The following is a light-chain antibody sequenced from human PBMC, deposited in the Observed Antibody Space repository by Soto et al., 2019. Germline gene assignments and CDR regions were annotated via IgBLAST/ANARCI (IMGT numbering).Light chain of an antibody. CDR1: SSDVGSYNL. J-gene: IGLJ1*01. V-gene: IGLV2-23*02. Sequence: QSALTQPASVSGSPGQSITISCTGTSSDVGSYNLVSWYQQHTGKAPKLMIYEVSKRPSGVSNRFSGSKSGNTASLTISGLQAEDEVDYYCCSYAGSSTPYVFGTGTKVTVL. CDR2: EVS. CDR3: CSYAGSSTPYV.